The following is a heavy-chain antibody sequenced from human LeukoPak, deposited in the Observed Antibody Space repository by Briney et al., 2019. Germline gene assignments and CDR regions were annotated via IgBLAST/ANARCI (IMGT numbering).Heavy chain of an antibody. D-gene: IGHD3-22*01. CDR2: IIPIFGTA. V-gene: IGHV1-69*13. CDR1: GGTFSSYA. Sequence: SVKVSCKASGGTFSSYAISWVRQAPGQGLEWMGGIIPIFGTANYAQKFQGRVTITADESTSTAYMELSSLRAEDTAEYYCARSANYYDSSGYVDYWGQGTLVTVSS. CDR3: ARSANYYDSSGYVDY. J-gene: IGHJ4*02.